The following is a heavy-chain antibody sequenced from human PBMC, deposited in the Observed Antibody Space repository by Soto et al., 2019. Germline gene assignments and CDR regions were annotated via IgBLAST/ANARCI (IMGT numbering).Heavy chain of an antibody. CDR2: IYFNGNT. CDR3: ARQGSY. CDR1: GVSIIDTSYY. V-gene: IGHV4-39*01. Sequence: PSETLSLTCNVSGVSIIDTSYYWGWIRQPPGKGLEWIGTIYFNGNTSYNPSLKSRLTISVDTSKNQISLRLTSVTAADTAVYYCARQGSYWGHGTLVTVSS. J-gene: IGHJ4*01.